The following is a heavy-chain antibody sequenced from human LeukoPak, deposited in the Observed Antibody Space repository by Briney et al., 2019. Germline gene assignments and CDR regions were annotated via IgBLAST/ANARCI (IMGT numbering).Heavy chain of an antibody. V-gene: IGHV3-23*01. CDR2: ISTSGGST. J-gene: IGHJ4*02. CDR3: AIMHPYYDGSGYWVQ. Sequence: GGSLRLSCAASGFTFSSYAMSWVRQAPGKGLEWVSGISTSGGSTSYADSVKGRFTISRDNPRNTLYMQMNSLRAEDTALYYCAIMHPYYDGSGYWVQWGQGTLVNVSS. D-gene: IGHD3-22*01. CDR1: GFTFSSYA.